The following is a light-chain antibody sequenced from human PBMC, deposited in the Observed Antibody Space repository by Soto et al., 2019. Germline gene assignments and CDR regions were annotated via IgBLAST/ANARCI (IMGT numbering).Light chain of an antibody. Sequence: QSVLTQPPSASGTPGQMVTISCSGSSSNIGSNAVIWYQQFPGTAPALLIYNNHQRPSGVPDRFSDSKSGNTASLTISGLQAEDEADYYCCSYAGSYTDYVFGTGTKVTVL. CDR2: NNH. V-gene: IGLV1-44*01. CDR1: SSNIGSNA. CDR3: CSYAGSYTDYV. J-gene: IGLJ1*01.